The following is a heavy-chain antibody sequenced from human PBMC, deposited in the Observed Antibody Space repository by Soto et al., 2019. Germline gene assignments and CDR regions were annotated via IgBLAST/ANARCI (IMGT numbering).Heavy chain of an antibody. J-gene: IGHJ4*02. V-gene: IGHV2-5*02. D-gene: IGHD3-3*01. Sequence: QITLNESGPTQVKPRQTLTLTCTFSGFSLTTSGVGVGWIRQSPGKAPECLALIYWDDDKRYRPSLKSRLTITKDTSKNQVVLTMADLDPADTATYYCAHRVLRTVFGLVTTTAIYFDFWGQGTPVAVSS. CDR2: IYWDDDK. CDR1: GFSLTTSGVG. CDR3: AHRVLRTVFGLVTTTAIYFDF.